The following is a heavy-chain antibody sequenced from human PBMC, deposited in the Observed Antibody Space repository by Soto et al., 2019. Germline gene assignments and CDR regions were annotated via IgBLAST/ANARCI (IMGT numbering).Heavy chain of an antibody. CDR3: ARKIAAGMVNYYYGMDV. D-gene: IGHD6-13*01. CDR1: GGTFSSYA. V-gene: IGHV1-69*13. J-gene: IGHJ6*02. Sequence: SVKVSCKASGGTFSSYAISWVRQAPGQGLEWMGGIIPIFGTANYAQKFQGRVTITADESTSTAYMELSSLRSEDTAVYYCARKIAAGMVNYYYGMDVWGQGTTVTVSS. CDR2: IIPIFGTA.